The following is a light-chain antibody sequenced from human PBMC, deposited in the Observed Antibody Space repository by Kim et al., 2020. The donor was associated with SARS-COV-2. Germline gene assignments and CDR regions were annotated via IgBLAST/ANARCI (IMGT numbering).Light chain of an antibody. V-gene: IGLV6-57*03. J-gene: IGLJ2*01. CDR2: GDD. CDR3: QSYDLNNVI. Sequence: VTTSCTRSSGSIADDYMYHVQWYQHRPRSAPTVVIYGDDQKPSGVPDRFSGSIDSSSNSASLTISGLKPEDEADYYCQSYDLNNVIFGGGTQLTVL. CDR1: SGSIADDY.